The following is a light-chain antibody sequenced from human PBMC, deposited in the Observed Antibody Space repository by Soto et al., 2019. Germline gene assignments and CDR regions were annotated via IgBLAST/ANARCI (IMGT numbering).Light chain of an antibody. CDR3: GTWDNSLSAGV. J-gene: IGLJ2*01. Sequence: QSVLTQPPSLSAAPGQKVTISCSGSSSNIGNNDVSWYQQLPGTAPKLIIYDSNKRPSGIPDRFSGSKSGTSATLGITGRQTGDEADYYCGTWDNSLSAGVFGGGTKLTVL. CDR1: SSNIGNND. V-gene: IGLV1-51*01. CDR2: DSN.